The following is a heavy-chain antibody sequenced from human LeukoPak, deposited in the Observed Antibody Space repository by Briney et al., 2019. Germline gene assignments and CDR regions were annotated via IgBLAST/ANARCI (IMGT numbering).Heavy chain of an antibody. D-gene: IGHD4-17*01. Sequence: SETLSLTCTVSGGSINNYYWTWIRQPPGKGLEWLGYISYSGSTSYIPSLKSRVTISVDTSRNQFSLKVSSVTAADTAVYYCARTPKTVKNYYYMDVWGKGTTVTISS. CDR1: GGSINNYY. V-gene: IGHV4-59*01. CDR3: ARTPKTVKNYYYMDV. CDR2: ISYSGST. J-gene: IGHJ6*03.